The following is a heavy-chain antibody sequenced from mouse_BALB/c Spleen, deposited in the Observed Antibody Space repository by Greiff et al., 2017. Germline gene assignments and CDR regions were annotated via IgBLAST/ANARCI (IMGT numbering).Heavy chain of an antibody. J-gene: IGHJ2*01. CDR3: ARLHYYGYDY. V-gene: IGHV5-9-3*01. D-gene: IGHD1-2*01. CDR2: ISSGGSYT. Sequence: EVKLVESGGGLVKPGGSLKLSCAASGFTFSSYAMSWVRQTPEKRLEWVATISSGGSYTYYPDSVKGRFTISRDNAKNTLYLQMSSLRSEDTAMYYCARLHYYGYDYWGQGTTLTVSS. CDR1: GFTFSSYA.